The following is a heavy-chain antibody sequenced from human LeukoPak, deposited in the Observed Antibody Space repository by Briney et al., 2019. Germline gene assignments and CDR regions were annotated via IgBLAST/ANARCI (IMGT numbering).Heavy chain of an antibody. CDR3: AKDRRVGFQGFDY. CDR2: ISYDGSHN. V-gene: IGHV3-30*18. Sequence: GESLRLSCAASGFTFSSSGMHWVRQAPGKGLEWVAVISYDGSHNYYAYFVRRRSIFSSDNSNNTLLQQMNILRADDTADYYCAKDRRVGFQGFDYRGRGTMVTVCS. J-gene: IGHJ4*02. D-gene: IGHD3-10*01. CDR1: GFTFSSSG.